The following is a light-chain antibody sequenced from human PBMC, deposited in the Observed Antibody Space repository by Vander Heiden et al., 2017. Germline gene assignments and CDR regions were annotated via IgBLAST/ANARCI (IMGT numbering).Light chain of an antibody. CDR1: QGISSY. V-gene: IGKV1-8*01. J-gene: IGKJ2*01. CDR3: QQEDSYPLT. Sequence: AIRMTQFPSSFSASTGDRVTITCRASQGISSYLAWYQQKPGKAPKLLIYAASTLQSGVPSRFSGSGSGTDFTLTISCLQSEDFATYYCQQEDSYPLTFGQGTKLEIK. CDR2: AAS.